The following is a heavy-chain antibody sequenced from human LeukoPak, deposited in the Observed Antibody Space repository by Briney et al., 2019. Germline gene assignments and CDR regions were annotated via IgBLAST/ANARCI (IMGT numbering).Heavy chain of an antibody. Sequence: GGSLRLSCAASGFTFSSYGMHCVRQAPGKGLEWVAVIWYDGSNKYYADSVKGRFTISRDNSKNTLYLQMNSLRAEDTAVYYCARGRGSGSSTFDYWGQGTLVTVSS. CDR3: ARGRGSGSSTFDY. V-gene: IGHV3-33*01. J-gene: IGHJ4*02. CDR1: GFTFSSYG. CDR2: IWYDGSNK. D-gene: IGHD3-10*01.